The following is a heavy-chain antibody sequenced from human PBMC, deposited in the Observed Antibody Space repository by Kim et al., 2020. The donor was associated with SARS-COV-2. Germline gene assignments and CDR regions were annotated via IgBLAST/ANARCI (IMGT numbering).Heavy chain of an antibody. CDR1: GGSISSSSYY. J-gene: IGHJ4*02. CDR3: ATDGLEGTAMAFIRADY. V-gene: IGHV4-39*02. D-gene: IGHD5-18*01. Sequence: SETLSLTCTVSGGSISSSSYYWGWIRQPPGKGLEWIGSIYYSGSTYYNPSLKSRVTISVDTSKNQFSLKLSSVTAADTAVYYCATDGLEGTAMAFIRADYWGQGTLVTVSS. CDR2: IYYSGST.